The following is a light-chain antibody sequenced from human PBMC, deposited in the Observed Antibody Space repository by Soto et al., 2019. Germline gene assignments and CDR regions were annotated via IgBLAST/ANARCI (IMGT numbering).Light chain of an antibody. CDR3: QQYGSSTWT. CDR1: QSVSSSY. Sequence: EILLTQFPGTLALSPGERATLSCRASQSVSSSYLAWYQQTPGQAPRXXIYGASSRATGILDRFICSGAGTDCTRTISRLEPEDFGVDYCQQYGSSTWTFGQGTKVDIK. CDR2: GAS. V-gene: IGKV3-20*01. J-gene: IGKJ1*01.